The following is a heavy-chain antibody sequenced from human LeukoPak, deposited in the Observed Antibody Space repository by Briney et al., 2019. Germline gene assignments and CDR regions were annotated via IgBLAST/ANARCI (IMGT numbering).Heavy chain of an antibody. CDR1: GFTFSTYA. Sequence: GGSLRLSCAASGFTFSTYAMTWVRQAPGKGLEWVSVISGSGDTKYYADSVKGRFTISRDSSKNTLYLQMNSLRAEDTAVYYCAKVAGDGYNPFDYWGQGTLVTVSS. CDR3: AKVAGDGYNPFDY. D-gene: IGHD5-24*01. CDR2: ISGSGDTK. J-gene: IGHJ4*02. V-gene: IGHV3-23*01.